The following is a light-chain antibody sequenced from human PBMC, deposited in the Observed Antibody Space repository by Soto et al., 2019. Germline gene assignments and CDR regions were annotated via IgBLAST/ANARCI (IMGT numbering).Light chain of an antibody. CDR3: LLSYSGADVV. J-gene: IGLJ2*01. V-gene: IGLV7-46*01. CDR2: DTS. CDR1: TGAVTSGHY. Sequence: QAVVTQEPSLTVSPGGTVTLTCGSSTGAVTSGHYPYWSQQKPGQAPRTLIYDTSNKHSWTPARFSGSLLEGKAALTLSGAQPEDEAEYYCLLSYSGADVVFGGGTKLTVL.